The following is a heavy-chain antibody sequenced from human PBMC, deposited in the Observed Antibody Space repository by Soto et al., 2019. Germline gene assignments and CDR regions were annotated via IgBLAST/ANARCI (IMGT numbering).Heavy chain of an antibody. J-gene: IGHJ6*02. CDR1: GYSFTSYW. CDR3: ASGITMVGGVYGMDV. V-gene: IGHV5-10-1*01. D-gene: IGHD3-10*01. Sequence: EVQLVQSGAEVKKPGESLRISCKGSGYSFTSYWISWVRQMPGKGLEWMGRIDPSDSYTNYSPSFQGHVTIAADKSISTAYRQWSSLKASDTAMYYCASGITMVGGVYGMDVWGQGTTVTVSS. CDR2: IDPSDSYT.